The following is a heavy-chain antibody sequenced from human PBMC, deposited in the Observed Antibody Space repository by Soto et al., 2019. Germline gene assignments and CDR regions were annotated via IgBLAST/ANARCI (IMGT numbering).Heavy chain of an antibody. CDR2: IYYSGTN. CDR3: TRDVQLDPDY. J-gene: IGHJ4*02. V-gene: IGHV4-39*02. Sequence: PSQTLSLTCTVSGGSISNSGYYWGWIRQSPGKGLEWIGSIYYSGTNFYDLSLRSRLTMTTDTSKSKAYMELRSLRSEDTAVYDGTRDVQLDPDYLGKGTLVTVTP. CDR1: GGSISNSGYY. D-gene: IGHD1-1*01.